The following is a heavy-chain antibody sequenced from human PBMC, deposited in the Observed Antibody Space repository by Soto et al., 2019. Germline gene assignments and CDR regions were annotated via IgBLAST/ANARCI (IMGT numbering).Heavy chain of an antibody. CDR1: GGSISSYY. CDR3: ARETNYYGSVSYYFRWFDP. J-gene: IGHJ5*02. Sequence: SETLSLTCTVSGGSISSYYWSWIRQPPGKGLEWIGYIYYSGSTNYNPSLKSRVTISVDTSKNQFSLKLNSVTAADTAVYYCARETNYYGSVSYYFRWFDPWGQGTLVTISS. CDR2: IYYSGST. D-gene: IGHD3-10*01. V-gene: IGHV4-59*01.